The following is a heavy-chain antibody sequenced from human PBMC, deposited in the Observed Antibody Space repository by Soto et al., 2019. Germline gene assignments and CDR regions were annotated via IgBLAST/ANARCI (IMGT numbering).Heavy chain of an antibody. Sequence: GGSLRLSCVASGFTFDKYAMHWVRQAPGKGLEWVSGISWNSGRIEYADSVKGRFTTSRDNAKNSLYLQMNSPRADDTALYYCAKDLELTSVYYMAVWGKGTMVTVSS. CDR3: AKDLELTSVYYMAV. CDR1: GFTFDKYA. CDR2: ISWNSGRI. D-gene: IGHD3-16*02. V-gene: IGHV3-9*01. J-gene: IGHJ6*03.